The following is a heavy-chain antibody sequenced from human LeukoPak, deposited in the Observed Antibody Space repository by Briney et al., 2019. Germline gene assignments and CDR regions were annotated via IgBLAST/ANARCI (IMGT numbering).Heavy chain of an antibody. CDR1: GGFISSYY. V-gene: IGHV4-59*01. CDR2: IYYSGST. CDR3: ARDWGPWDDSSGYYYSYAFDI. J-gene: IGHJ3*02. Sequence: SETLSLTCTVSGGFISSYYWSWIRQPPGKGLEWIGYIYYSGSTNYNPSLKSRVTISVDTSKNQFSLKLSSVTAADTAVYYCARDWGPWDDSSGYYYSYAFDIWGQGTMVTVSS. D-gene: IGHD3-22*01.